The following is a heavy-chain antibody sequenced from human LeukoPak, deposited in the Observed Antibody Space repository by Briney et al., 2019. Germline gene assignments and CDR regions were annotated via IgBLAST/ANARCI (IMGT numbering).Heavy chain of an antibody. Sequence: SETLSLTCTVSGGSNCSYYWSWMPQPPGKGLVWIVYIYYRGSTNYNPSLKSRVTISVDASKNQFSLKLRSVTAADTAVYYCARGGSGISNAFYIWGQGTMVTVSS. V-gene: IGHV4-59*01. CDR2: IYYRGST. CDR1: GGSNCSYY. J-gene: IGHJ3*02. CDR3: ARGGSGISNAFYI. D-gene: IGHD3-10*01.